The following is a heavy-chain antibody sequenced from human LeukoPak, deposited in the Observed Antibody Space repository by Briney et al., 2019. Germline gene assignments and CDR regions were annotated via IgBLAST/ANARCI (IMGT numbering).Heavy chain of an antibody. CDR2: IYYSGST. D-gene: IGHD1-26*01. CDR3: ARVGEGVFDP. Sequence: PSETLSLTCTVSGGSISSSGYYWGWIRQPPGKGLEWIGSIYYSGSTYYNPSLKSRVTISVDTSKNQFSLKLSSVTAADTAVYYCARVGEGVFDPWGQGTLVTVSS. V-gene: IGHV4-39*01. CDR1: GGSISSSGYY. J-gene: IGHJ5*02.